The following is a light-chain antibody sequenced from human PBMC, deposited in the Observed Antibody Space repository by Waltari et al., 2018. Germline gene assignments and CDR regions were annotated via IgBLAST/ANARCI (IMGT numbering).Light chain of an antibody. V-gene: IGKV3-11*01. CDR3: QHRAHWPPDAT. J-gene: IGKJ3*01. CDR2: AAS. CDR1: QSVGSY. Sequence: EIVLTQSPVTLSLSPGERATLSCRARQSVGSYLAWYQQKPGQAPRLLIYAASNRATGIPARFRGSGSWTDFTLTISSLEPEDSAVYYCQHRAHWPPDATFGPGTKVDIK.